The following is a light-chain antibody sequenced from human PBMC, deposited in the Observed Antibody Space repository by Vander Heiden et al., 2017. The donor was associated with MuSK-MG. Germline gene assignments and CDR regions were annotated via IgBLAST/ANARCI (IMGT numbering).Light chain of an antibody. CDR1: QHVGDC. J-gene: IGKJ4*01. V-gene: IGKV3-11*01. CDR3: QQGYSRPLS. Sequence: EVVLTQSPRTLSSSQGETATLSCRASQHVGDCLAWYKQKSVQAPRRLISGASKRAPDIPGRLSGSGSGTDFTLTIRNLESEDFALYFCQQGYSRPLSFGGGTNVDSK. CDR2: GAS.